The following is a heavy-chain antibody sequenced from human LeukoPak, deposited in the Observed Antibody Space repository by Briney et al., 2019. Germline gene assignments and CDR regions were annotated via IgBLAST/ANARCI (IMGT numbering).Heavy chain of an antibody. J-gene: IGHJ4*02. CDR1: GFIFSSYN. Sequence: GGSLRLSCATSGFIFSSYNMSWVRQAPGKGLEWVSSINPNGDYIYYADSVKGRFTISRDNAKNSLYLQMTSLKAEDTAVYYCAKSVADAYVDYWGQGTLVTVSS. CDR3: AKSVADAYVDY. D-gene: IGHD6-19*01. CDR2: INPNGDYI. V-gene: IGHV3-21*04.